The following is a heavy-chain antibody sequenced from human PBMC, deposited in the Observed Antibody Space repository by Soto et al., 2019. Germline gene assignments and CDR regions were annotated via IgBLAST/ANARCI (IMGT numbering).Heavy chain of an antibody. D-gene: IGHD4-17*01. J-gene: IGHJ6*02. CDR2: INPSGGST. V-gene: IGHV1-46*01. CDR1: GYTFTSYY. CDR3: ARDTVTTSLDYYYYYGMDV. Sequence: ASVKVSCKASGYTFTSYYMHWVRQTPEQGLEWMGIINPSGGSTSYAQKFQGRVTMTRDTSTSTVYMELSSLRSEDTAVYYCARDTVTTSLDYYYYYGMDVWGQGTTVTVSS.